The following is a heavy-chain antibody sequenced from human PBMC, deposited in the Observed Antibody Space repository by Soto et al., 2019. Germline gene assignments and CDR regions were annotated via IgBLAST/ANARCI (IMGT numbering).Heavy chain of an antibody. J-gene: IGHJ5*02. V-gene: IGHV4-59*08. CDR3: APLSSGWYGWFDP. D-gene: IGHD6-19*01. CDR1: GGSISSYY. Sequence: QVQLQESGPGLVKPSETLSLTCTVSGGSISSYYWSWIRQPPGKGLEWIGYIYYSGSTNYNTSLKSRVTKSVDTSKNQFSLKLSSVTAADPAVYYCAPLSSGWYGWFDPWGQGTLVTVSS. CDR2: IYYSGST.